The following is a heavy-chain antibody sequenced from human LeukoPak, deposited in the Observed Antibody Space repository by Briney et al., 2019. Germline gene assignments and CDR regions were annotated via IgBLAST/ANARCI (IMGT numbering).Heavy chain of an antibody. CDR1: GFTFSDYH. J-gene: IGHJ4*02. Sequence: NRGGSLRLSCVLSGFTFSDYHMNWVRQAPGEGREWVLSIITSKSYIIYADSLTGRFTISRDNAKNSLYLQMNSLRAEDTAVYSCARRATNERGSSYGLDYWGQGTLVTVSS. CDR3: ARRATNERGSSYGLDY. CDR2: IITSKSYI. D-gene: IGHD5-18*01. V-gene: IGHV3-21*01.